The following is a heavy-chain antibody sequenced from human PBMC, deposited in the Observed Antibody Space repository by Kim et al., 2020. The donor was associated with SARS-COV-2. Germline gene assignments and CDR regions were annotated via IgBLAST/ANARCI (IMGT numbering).Heavy chain of an antibody. CDR1: GYSFTSYW. Sequence: GESLKISCKGSGYSFTSYWIGWVRQMPGKGLEWMGIIYPGDSDTRYSPSFQGQVTISADKYISTAYLQWSSLKASDTAMYYCARLPLGYCSGGSCSPGGMDVWGQGTTVTVSS. CDR3: ARLPLGYCSGGSCSPGGMDV. V-gene: IGHV5-51*01. J-gene: IGHJ6*02. D-gene: IGHD2-15*01. CDR2: IYPGDSDT.